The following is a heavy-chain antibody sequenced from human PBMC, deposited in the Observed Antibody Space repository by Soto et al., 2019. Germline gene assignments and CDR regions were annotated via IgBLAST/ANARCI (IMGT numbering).Heavy chain of an antibody. V-gene: IGHV3-30-3*01. CDR1: GFTFSSYA. CDR3: ARDSTTVVTRDAFDI. D-gene: IGHD4-17*01. J-gene: IGHJ3*02. Sequence: GGSLRLSCAASGFTFSSYAMHWVRQAPGKGLEWAAVISYDGSNKYYADSVKGRFTISRDNSKNTLYLQMNSLRAEDTAVYYCARDSTTVVTRDAFDIWGQGTMVTVSS. CDR2: ISYDGSNK.